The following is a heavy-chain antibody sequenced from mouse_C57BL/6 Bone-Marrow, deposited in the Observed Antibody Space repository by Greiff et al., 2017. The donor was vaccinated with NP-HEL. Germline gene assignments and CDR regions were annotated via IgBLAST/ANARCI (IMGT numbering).Heavy chain of an antibody. CDR3: AREGYDVRYAMDY. J-gene: IGHJ4*01. D-gene: IGHD2-14*01. CDR2: ISDGGSYT. CDR1: GFTFSSYA. V-gene: IGHV5-4*01. Sequence: EVMLVESGGGLVKPGGSLKLSCAASGFTFSSYAMSWVRQTPEKSLEWVATISDGGSYTYYPDNVKGRFTISRDNAKNNLYLQMSHLKSEDTAMYYCAREGYDVRYAMDYWGQGTSVTVSS.